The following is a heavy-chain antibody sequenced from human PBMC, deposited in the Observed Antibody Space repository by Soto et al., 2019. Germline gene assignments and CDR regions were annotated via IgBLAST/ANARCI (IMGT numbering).Heavy chain of an antibody. CDR3: GRGVKREGLYYDQIDV. V-gene: IGHV3-64*01. CDR2: ISSNGGST. CDR1: GFTFSSYA. Sequence: EVQLVESGGGLVQPGGSLRLSCAASGFTFSSYAMHWVRQAPGKGLEYVSAISSNGGSTYYANSVKGRFTISKDNYKNTLFLEMGSLRTEDMAVYYCGRGVKREGLYYDQIDVWGKGTTVTVSS. J-gene: IGHJ6*03. D-gene: IGHD6-13*01.